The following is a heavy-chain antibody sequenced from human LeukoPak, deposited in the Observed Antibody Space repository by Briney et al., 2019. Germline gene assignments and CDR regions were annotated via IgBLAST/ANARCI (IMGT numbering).Heavy chain of an antibody. CDR1: GFTFSSYG. Sequence: GSLRLSCAASGFTFSSYGMHWVRQAPGKGLEWVAFIRYDGSNKYYADSVKGRFTISRDNSKNTLYLQMNSLRAEDTAVYYCAKDQGKHRSGFVVGAFDIWGQGTMVTVSS. V-gene: IGHV3-30*02. J-gene: IGHJ3*02. D-gene: IGHD6-19*01. CDR3: AKDQGKHRSGFVVGAFDI. CDR2: IRYDGSNK.